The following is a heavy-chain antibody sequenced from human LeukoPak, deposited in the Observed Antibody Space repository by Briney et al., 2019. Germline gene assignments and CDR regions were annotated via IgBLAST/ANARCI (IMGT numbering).Heavy chain of an antibody. CDR3: ARAPQLWVGGFDN. CDR1: GGSVSSGSYY. CDR2: IYYSGST. V-gene: IGHV4-61*01. D-gene: IGHD5-18*01. Sequence: PSETLSLTCTVSGGSVSSGSYYWSWIRQPPGKGLEWIGYIYYSGSTNYNPSLKSRVTISVDTSKNQFSLKLSSVTAADTAVYYCARAPQLWVGGFDNWGQGTLVTVSS. J-gene: IGHJ4*02.